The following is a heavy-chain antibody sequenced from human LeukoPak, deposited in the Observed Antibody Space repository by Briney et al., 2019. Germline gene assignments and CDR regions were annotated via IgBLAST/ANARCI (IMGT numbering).Heavy chain of an antibody. CDR1: GGTFSSYA. V-gene: IGHV1-69*13. CDR2: IIPIFGTA. CDR3: ARDRDEWEIGTHFDY. D-gene: IGHD1-26*01. Sequence: GASVKVSCKASGGTFSSYAISWVRQAPGQGLEWMGGIIPIFGTANYAQKFQGRVTNTADESTSTAYMELNSLRAEDTAVYYCARDRDEWEIGTHFDYWGQGTLVTVSS. J-gene: IGHJ4*02.